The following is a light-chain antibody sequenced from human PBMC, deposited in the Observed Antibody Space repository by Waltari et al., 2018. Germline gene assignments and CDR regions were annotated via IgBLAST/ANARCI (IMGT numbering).Light chain of an antibody. CDR3: CSYIGRAL. CDR1: SRDFGGYNF. Sequence: QSALTQPASVSGSPGQSITISCTGRSRDFGGYNFVSWYQQHPGKAPKLLIYEVIKRPSGVSIRFSGSKSGNTASLTISGLQAEDEADYYCCSYIGRALFGGGTKLTVL. J-gene: IGLJ2*01. V-gene: IGLV2-23*02. CDR2: EVI.